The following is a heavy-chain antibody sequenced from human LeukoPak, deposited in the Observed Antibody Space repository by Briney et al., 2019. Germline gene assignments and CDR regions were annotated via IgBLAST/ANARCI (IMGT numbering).Heavy chain of an antibody. D-gene: IGHD6-13*01. Sequence: SETLSLTCTVSGGSISSYYWAWIRQPPGKGLEWIASIYYSGSTYYSSSLKSRVTISVDTSRNQFSLKLSSVTAADTALYYCASDKGYSNNYFDYWGQGTLVTVSS. CDR1: GGSISSYY. V-gene: IGHV4-39*01. CDR2: IYYSGST. J-gene: IGHJ4*01. CDR3: ASDKGYSNNYFDY.